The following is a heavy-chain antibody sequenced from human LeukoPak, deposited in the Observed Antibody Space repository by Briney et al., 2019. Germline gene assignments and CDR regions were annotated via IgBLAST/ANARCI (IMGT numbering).Heavy chain of an antibody. CDR2: IYYSGST. CDR3: ARERGYSYAGFDY. D-gene: IGHD5-18*01. V-gene: IGHV4-59*01. CDR1: GGSISSYY. J-gene: IGHJ4*02. Sequence: SETLSLTCTVSGGSISSYYWSWIRQPPGKGLEWIGYIYYSGSTNYNPSLKSRVTISVDTSKNQFSLKLSSVAAADTAVYYCARERGYSYAGFDYWGQGTLVTVSS.